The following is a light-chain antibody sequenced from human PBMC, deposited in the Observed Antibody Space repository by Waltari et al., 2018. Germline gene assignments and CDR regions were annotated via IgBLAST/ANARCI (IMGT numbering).Light chain of an antibody. CDR1: SSNIGSNHE. J-gene: IGLJ3*02. V-gene: IGLV1-40*01. CDR3: QSYDSSLRGRV. Sequence: QSVLTQPPSVSGAPGQRVIISCTGRSSNIGSNHEVHWYKQLPGTAPKLLMYGTANRPSGVPDRFSGSKSGMSASLAITGLQADDEADYYCQSYDSSLRGRVFGGGTKLTVL. CDR2: GTA.